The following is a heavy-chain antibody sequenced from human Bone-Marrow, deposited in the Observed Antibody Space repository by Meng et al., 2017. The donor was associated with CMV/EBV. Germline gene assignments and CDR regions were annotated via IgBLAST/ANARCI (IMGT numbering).Heavy chain of an antibody. CDR2: IKQDGSEK. J-gene: IGHJ6*02. D-gene: IGHD6-13*01. V-gene: IGHV3-7*01. CDR3: ARDRAGEYSSSRPYYYYGMDV. Sequence: GGSLRLSCAASGFTFSSYWMSWVRQAPGKGLEWVANIKQDGSEKYYVDSVKGRFTISRDNAKNSLYLQMNSLRAEDTAVYYCARDRAGEYSSSRPYYYYGMDVWGQRTTVTVSS. CDR1: GFTFSSYW.